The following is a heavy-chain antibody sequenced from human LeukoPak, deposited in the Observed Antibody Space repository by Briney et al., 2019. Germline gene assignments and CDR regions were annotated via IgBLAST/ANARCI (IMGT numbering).Heavy chain of an antibody. V-gene: IGHV4-34*01. CDR3: ARVRIVRRGRSQKFDP. J-gene: IGHJ5*02. D-gene: IGHD2-21*01. CDR2: INHSGST. CDR1: GGSFSGYY. Sequence: SETLSLTCAVYGGSFSGYYWSWIRQPPGKGLEWIGEINHSGSTNYNPSLKSRVTISVDTSKNQFSLKLSSVTAADTAVYYCARVRIVRRGRSQKFDPWGQGTLGTVSS.